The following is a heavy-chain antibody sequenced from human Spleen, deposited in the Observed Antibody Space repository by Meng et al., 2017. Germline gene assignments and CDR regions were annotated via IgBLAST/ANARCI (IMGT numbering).Heavy chain of an antibody. CDR3: ARGQLASSTFSATNWFDP. J-gene: IGHJ5*02. CDR2: INHSGST. Sequence: QGQLTEWGAGLFKPSEPLSLTCAVYGGAFSGSYWSWIRQPPGKGLEWIGEINHSGSTNYNPSLKSRVIISGDTSKNQFSLKLSSVTGADTAVYYCARGQLASSTFSATNWFDPWGQGTLVTVSS. CDR1: GGAFSGSY. D-gene: IGHD6-13*01. V-gene: IGHV4-34*01.